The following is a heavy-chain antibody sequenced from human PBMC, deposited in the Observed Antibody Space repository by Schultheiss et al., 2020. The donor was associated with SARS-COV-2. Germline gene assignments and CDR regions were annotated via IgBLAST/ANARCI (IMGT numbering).Heavy chain of an antibody. J-gene: IGHJ4*02. CDR3: ARVARSGYFV. CDR1: GGSISSYY. CDR2: IYYSGST. V-gene: IGHV4-59*12. Sequence: GSLRLSCTVSGGSISSYYWSWIRQPPGKGLEWIGYIYYSGSTYYNPSLKSLVTISVDTSKNQFSLKLSSVTAADTAVYYCARVARSGYFVWGQGTLVTVSS. D-gene: IGHD3-3*01.